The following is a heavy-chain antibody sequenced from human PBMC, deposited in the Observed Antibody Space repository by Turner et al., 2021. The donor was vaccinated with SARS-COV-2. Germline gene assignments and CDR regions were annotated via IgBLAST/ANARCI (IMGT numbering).Heavy chain of an antibody. D-gene: IGHD6-13*01. CDR2: IYNRGNT. J-gene: IGHJ4*02. CDR3: ARSSTSSNRFDY. V-gene: IGHV4-31*03. Sequence: QVQLQESGPGLVKPSQTLSLTCTVSCGSISSGGDYWSWIRQHPGKGLEWIGYIYNRGNTYYTPFLKSRVTISVDSSKNQFSLKLSSVTAADTAVYFCARSSTSSNRFDYWGQGTLVTVSS. CDR1: CGSISSGGDY.